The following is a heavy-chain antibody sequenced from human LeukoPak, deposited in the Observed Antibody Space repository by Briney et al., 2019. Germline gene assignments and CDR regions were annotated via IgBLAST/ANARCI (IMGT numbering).Heavy chain of an antibody. D-gene: IGHD3-22*01. CDR3: SKSNYCDSGGYYFFDY. V-gene: IGHV3-23*01. J-gene: IGHJ4*02. CDR1: GFTFSKYA. Sequence: GGSLRLSCAASGFTFSKYAMTWVRQAPGKGLEWVSGISVSGGSTNYADSVKGRFTISRDNSKNTLYLQMNSLRAEDTAVYYCSKSNYCDSGGYYFFDYWGQGTLVTVSS. CDR2: ISVSGGST.